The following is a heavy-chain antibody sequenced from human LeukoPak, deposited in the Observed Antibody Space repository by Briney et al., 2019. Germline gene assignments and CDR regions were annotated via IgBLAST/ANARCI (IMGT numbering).Heavy chain of an antibody. CDR1: GFTFSSYS. V-gene: IGHV3-48*01. D-gene: IGHD3-3*01. CDR3: SRDLTIFGLVIPLVY. J-gene: IGHJ4*02. CDR2: ISSSSSTI. Sequence: GGSVRLSCAASGFTFSSYSMNWVRQAPGKGLEWVSYISSSSSTIYYADSVKGRLTISRDNAKNSLYLQMNSLRAEDTAVYYFSRDLTIFGLVIPLVYWGQGTLVTVSS.